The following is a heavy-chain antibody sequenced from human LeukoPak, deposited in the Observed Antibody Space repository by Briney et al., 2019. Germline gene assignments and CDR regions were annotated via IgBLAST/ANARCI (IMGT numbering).Heavy chain of an antibody. CDR1: GYTFNGYY. V-gene: IGHV1-2*02. Sequence: GASVKVSCKASGYTFNGYYMHWVRQAPGQGLEWMGWINPNSGGTNYAQKFQGRVTMTRDTSISTAYMELSRLRSDDTAVYYCARRGIDGSGSYYYYFDYWGQGTLVTVSS. D-gene: IGHD3-10*01. J-gene: IGHJ4*02. CDR2: INPNSGGT. CDR3: ARRGIDGSGSYYYYFDY.